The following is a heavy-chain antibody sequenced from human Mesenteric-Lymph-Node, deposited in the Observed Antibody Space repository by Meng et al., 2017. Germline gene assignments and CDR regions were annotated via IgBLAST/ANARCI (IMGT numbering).Heavy chain of an antibody. J-gene: IGHJ4*02. CDR1: GGTFSSYA. D-gene: IGHD6-13*01. CDR3: ARLKGIAAELDY. CDR2: NVPIFGTA. V-gene: IGHV1-69*06. Sequence: SVKVSCKASGGTFSSYAISWVRQAPGRGRGWMGGNVPIFGTANYAQKFQGRVTITADKSTSTAYMELSSLRSEDTAVYYCARLKGIAAELDYWGQGTLGTVSS.